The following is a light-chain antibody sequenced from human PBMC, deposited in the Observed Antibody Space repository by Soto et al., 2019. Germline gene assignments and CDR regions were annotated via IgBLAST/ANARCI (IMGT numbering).Light chain of an antibody. CDR1: QSITNW. CDR2: DAS. Sequence: DIQMTQSPSTLSASVGDRVTITCRASQSITNWLAWYQQKPGKAPKLLVYDASSLESGVPSRFSGSGTGTEVTLTIIRLQADDVATYYCQQYNSYSPLTVGPGTRVDIK. V-gene: IGKV1-5*01. CDR3: QQYNSYSPLT. J-gene: IGKJ3*01.